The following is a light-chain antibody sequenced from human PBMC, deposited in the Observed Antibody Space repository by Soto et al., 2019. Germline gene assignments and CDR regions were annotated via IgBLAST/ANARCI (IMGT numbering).Light chain of an antibody. V-gene: IGKV3-20*01. CDR2: GAS. J-gene: IGKJ1*01. Sequence: EIVLTQSPGTLSLSPGERATLSCRASQSVSSSYLAWYQQKPGQAPRLLIYGASSRATGIPDRFSGSGSGTDFTLTISRLEPEDFAVYYCQQYGSSPSRTFGQGTMV. CDR1: QSVSSSY. CDR3: QQYGSSPSRT.